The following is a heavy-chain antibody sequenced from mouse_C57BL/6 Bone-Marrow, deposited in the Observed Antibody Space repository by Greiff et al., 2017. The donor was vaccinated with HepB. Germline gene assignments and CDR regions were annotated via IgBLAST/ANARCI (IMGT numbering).Heavy chain of an antibody. Sequence: EVQLVESGPELVKPGASVKIPCKASGYTFTDYNMDWVKQSPGKSLEWIGDINPNNGGTIYNQKFKGKATLTVDKSPSTAYMELRILTSEATAVYYCARARVYDYNWYFGVWGTGTTVTVSS. CDR2: INPNNGGT. J-gene: IGHJ1*03. CDR3: ARARVYDYNWYFGV. D-gene: IGHD2-4*01. V-gene: IGHV1-18*01. CDR1: GYTFTDYN.